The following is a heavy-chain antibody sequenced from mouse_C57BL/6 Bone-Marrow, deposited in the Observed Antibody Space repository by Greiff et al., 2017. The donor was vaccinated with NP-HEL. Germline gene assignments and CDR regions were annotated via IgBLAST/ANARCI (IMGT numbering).Heavy chain of an antibody. CDR2: IDPEDGET. Sequence: EVQLQQSGAELVKPGASVKLSCTASGFNIQDYYMHWVKQRTEQGLEWIGRIDPEDGETKYAPTFQGKATITADTSSNTAYLQLSSLTSEDTAVYYCASSGRLFAYWGQGTLVTVSA. CDR3: ASSGRLFAY. V-gene: IGHV14-2*01. CDR1: GFNIQDYY. J-gene: IGHJ3*01. D-gene: IGHD3-3*01.